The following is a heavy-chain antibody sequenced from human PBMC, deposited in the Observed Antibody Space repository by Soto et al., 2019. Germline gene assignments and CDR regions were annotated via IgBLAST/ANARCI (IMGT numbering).Heavy chain of an antibody. Sequence: SETLSLTCTVSGVSITSYFWSWIRQTPGKGLDWIGSISFSGATYSNPSLKGRAALSVDTSENHLSLTLNSVTSAATAVYFWARDRRDGYRRYFECWGQGNQVTVSS. CDR2: ISFSGAT. CDR1: GVSITSYF. CDR3: ARDRRDGYRRYFEC. J-gene: IGHJ4*02. D-gene: IGHD5-12*01. V-gene: IGHV4-59*01.